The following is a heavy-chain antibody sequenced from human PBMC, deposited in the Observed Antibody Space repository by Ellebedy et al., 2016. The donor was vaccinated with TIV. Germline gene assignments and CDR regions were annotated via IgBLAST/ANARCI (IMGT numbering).Heavy chain of an antibody. CDR2: IIPIFGTA. CDR1: GGTFSSYA. Sequence: SVKVSXKASGGTFSSYAISWVRQAPGQGLEWMGGIIPIFGTANYAQKFQGRVTITADESTSTAYMELSSLRSEDTAVYYCARGVGGYDYYYYYGMDVWGQGTTVTVSS. J-gene: IGHJ6*02. D-gene: IGHD5-12*01. CDR3: ARGVGGYDYYYYYGMDV. V-gene: IGHV1-69*13.